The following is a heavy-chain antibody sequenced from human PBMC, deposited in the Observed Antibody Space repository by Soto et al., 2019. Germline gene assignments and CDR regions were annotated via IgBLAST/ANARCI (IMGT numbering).Heavy chain of an antibody. D-gene: IGHD6-25*01. V-gene: IGHV1-69*12. CDR1: GGTFSSYA. J-gene: IGHJ4*02. CDR3: ARDVISASGTAG. CDR2: IVPIFGTA. Sequence: QVQLVQSGAEVKKPGSSVKVSCKASGGTFSSYAISWVRQAPGQGLEWMGGIVPIFGTANYAQKCQGRVTVTADECPRPGYLELSSLRSEATAVYYCARDVISASGTAGWGQGTLVTASS.